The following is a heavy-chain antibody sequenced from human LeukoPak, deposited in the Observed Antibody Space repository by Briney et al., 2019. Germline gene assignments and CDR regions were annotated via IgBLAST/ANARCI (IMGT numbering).Heavy chain of an antibody. CDR1: GGSISSHY. J-gene: IGHJ3*02. V-gene: IGHV4-59*11. Sequence: SETLSLTCTVSGGSISSHYWSWIRQPPGKGLEWIGYIYYSGSTNYNPSLKSRVTISVDTSKNQFSLKLSSVTAADTAVYYCARGSLLWFGDAFDIWGQGTMVTVSS. CDR2: IYYSGST. CDR3: ARGSLLWFGDAFDI. D-gene: IGHD3-10*01.